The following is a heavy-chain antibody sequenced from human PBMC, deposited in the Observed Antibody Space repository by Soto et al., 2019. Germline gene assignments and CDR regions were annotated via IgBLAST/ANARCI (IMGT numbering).Heavy chain of an antibody. CDR2: LSSDGSNN. Sequence: QVQLVESGGGVVQPGGSLRLSCAARGFALSPYTIHWVRQAPGKGLEWVAGLSSDGSNNFYPDSVKGRITISRDNSKTTVHLQINNLRPEDTAIYYCAKDAEMQATRLLSYFAVDLWGRGTTVTVSS. D-gene: IGHD3-10*01. V-gene: IGHV3-30-3*01. J-gene: IGHJ6*02. CDR1: GFALSPYT. CDR3: AKDAEMQATRLLSYFAVDL.